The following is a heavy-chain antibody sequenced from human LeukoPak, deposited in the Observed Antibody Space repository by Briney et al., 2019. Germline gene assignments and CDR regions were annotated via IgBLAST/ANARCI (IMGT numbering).Heavy chain of an antibody. D-gene: IGHD6-13*01. CDR3: ARGSKKGSSWYVGIALEAYYYYYMDV. CDR2: MNPNSGNT. V-gene: IGHV1-8*02. CDR1: GYTFTSYD. Sequence: GASVKVSCKASGYTFTSYDINWVRQAPGQGLEWMGWMNPNSGNTGYAQKFQGRVTMTRNTSISTAYMELSSLRSEDTAVYYCARGSKKGSSWYVGIALEAYYYYYMDVWGKGTTVTISS. J-gene: IGHJ6*03.